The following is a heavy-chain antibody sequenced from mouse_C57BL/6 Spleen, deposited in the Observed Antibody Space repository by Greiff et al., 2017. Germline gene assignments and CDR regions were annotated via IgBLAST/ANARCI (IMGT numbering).Heavy chain of an antibody. CDR3: ARAPVYYDYGGDYFDY. V-gene: IGHV3-1*01. J-gene: IGHJ2*01. D-gene: IGHD2-4*01. Sequence: EVKLVESGPGMVKPSQSLSLTCTVTGYSITSGYDWHWIRPFPGNKLEWMGYISYSGSTNYNPSLKSRISITHDTSKNQFFLKLNSVTTEDTATYDFARAPVYYDYGGDYFDYWGQGTTLTVSS. CDR1: GYSITSGYD. CDR2: ISYSGST.